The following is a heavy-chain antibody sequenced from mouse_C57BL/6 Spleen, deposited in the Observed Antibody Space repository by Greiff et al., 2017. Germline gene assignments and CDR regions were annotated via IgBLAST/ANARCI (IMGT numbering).Heavy chain of an antibody. V-gene: IGHV1-53*01. CDR2: INPSNGGT. CDR1: GYTFTSYW. CDR3: ARKEGGLYYFDD. Sequence: QVQLQQPGTELVKPGASVKLSCKASGYTFTSYWMHWVKQRPGQGLEWIGNINPSNGGTNYNEKFKSKATLTVDKSSSTAYMQLSSLTSEDSAVYDCARKEGGLYYFDDWGQGTTLTVSS. J-gene: IGHJ2*01.